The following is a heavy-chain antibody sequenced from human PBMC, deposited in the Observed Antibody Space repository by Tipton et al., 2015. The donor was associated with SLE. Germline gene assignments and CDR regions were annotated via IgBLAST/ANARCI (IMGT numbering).Heavy chain of an antibody. V-gene: IGHV4-59*11. CDR1: GGSISSHY. CDR3: ARDSGLGTYDSSGYYSPDAFDI. CDR2: TYYSGST. Sequence: TLSLTCTVSGGSISSHYWSWIRQPPGKGLEWIGYTYYSGSTNYNPSLKSRVTISVDTSKNQFSLKLSSVTAADTAVYYCARDSGLGTYDSSGYYSPDAFDIWGQGTMVTVSS. D-gene: IGHD3-22*01. J-gene: IGHJ3*02.